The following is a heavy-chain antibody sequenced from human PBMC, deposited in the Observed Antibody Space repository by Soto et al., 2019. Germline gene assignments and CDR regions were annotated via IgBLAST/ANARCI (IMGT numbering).Heavy chain of an antibody. J-gene: IGHJ4*02. CDR3: ARHFSVDYFDD. Sequence: KPSETLSLTCTVSGDSITSNNYFWAWIRQPPGKGLEWIGSIYYSGTTYYNPPLNSRVTMSVDRSKNQFSLKLSSVTAADTAVYYCARHFSVDYFDDWGQGALVIVSS. CDR1: GDSITSNNYF. V-gene: IGHV4-39*01. CDR2: IYYSGTT.